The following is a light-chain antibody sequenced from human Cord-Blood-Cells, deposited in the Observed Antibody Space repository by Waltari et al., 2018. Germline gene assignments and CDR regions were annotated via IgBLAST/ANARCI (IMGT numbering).Light chain of an antibody. CDR1: QSVSSN. CDR2: GAS. CDR3: QQYNNWPFT. J-gene: IGKJ3*01. V-gene: IGKV3-15*01. Sequence: EIVMTKSSATLSVSPGERATLSCRASQSVSSNLAWYQQKPGQAPRLLIYGASTRATGIPARFSGSGSGTEFTLTISSLQSEDFAVYYCQQYNNWPFTFGPGTKVDIK.